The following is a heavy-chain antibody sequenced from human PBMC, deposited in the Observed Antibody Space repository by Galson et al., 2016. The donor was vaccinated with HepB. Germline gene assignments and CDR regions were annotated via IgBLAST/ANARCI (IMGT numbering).Heavy chain of an antibody. CDR3: ATESWGYDDAFDI. CDR1: GYTLTELS. CDR2: FDPEDGET. J-gene: IGHJ3*02. D-gene: IGHD3-3*01. Sequence: SCKVSGYTLTELSMHWVRQAPGKGLEWMGGFDPEDGETIYAQKFQGRVTMTEDTSTDTAYMELSSLRAEDTAVYYCATESWGYDDAFDIWGQGTMVTVSS. V-gene: IGHV1-24*01.